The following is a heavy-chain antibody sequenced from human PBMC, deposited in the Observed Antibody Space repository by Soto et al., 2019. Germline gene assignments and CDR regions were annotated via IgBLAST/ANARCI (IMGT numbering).Heavy chain of an antibody. CDR1: GFTFSSYA. V-gene: IGHV3-30-3*01. CDR2: ISYDGSNK. CDR3: ARNPGVAATNYFDY. J-gene: IGHJ4*02. Sequence: GSLRLSCAASGFTFSSYAMHWVRQAPGKGLEWVAVISYDGSNKYYADSVKGRFTISRDNSKNTLYLQMNSLRAEDTAVYYCARNPGVAATNYFDYWGQGTLVTVSS. D-gene: IGHD2-15*01.